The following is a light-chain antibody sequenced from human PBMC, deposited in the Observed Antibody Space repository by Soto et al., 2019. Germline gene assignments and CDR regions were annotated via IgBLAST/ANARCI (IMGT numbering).Light chain of an antibody. Sequence: QSVLTRPASVSGSPGQSITISCTGTSSDVGGYNYVSWYQHHPGKAPKLIIYDVTNRPSGVSNPFSGSKSGNMASLTISGLQPEDEADYYCSSYTTSNTRQIVFGTGTKVTVL. J-gene: IGLJ1*01. V-gene: IGLV2-14*03. CDR3: SSYTTSNTRQIV. CDR1: SSDVGGYNY. CDR2: DVT.